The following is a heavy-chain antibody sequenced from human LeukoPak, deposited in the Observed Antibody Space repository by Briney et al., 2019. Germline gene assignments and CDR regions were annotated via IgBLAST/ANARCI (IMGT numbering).Heavy chain of an antibody. CDR1: GFTFSSYG. D-gene: IGHD6-13*01. J-gene: IGHJ4*02. V-gene: IGHV3-23*01. Sequence: GGSLRLSCAASGFTFSSYGMRWVREAPGKGVERVSLISGSGSSTYYADSVKGRFTISRDNSKNTLHLQMNSLRAEDTAVYYCAKRGFIAGNPTDFDYWGQGTLVTVSS. CDR3: AKRGFIAGNPTDFDY. CDR2: ISGSGSST.